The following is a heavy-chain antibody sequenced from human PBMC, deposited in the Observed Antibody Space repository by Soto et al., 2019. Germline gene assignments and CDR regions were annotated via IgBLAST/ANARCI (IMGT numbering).Heavy chain of an antibody. CDR2: IYWDDDK. CDR3: AHRHSPPEDFWSGYDFDY. J-gene: IGHJ4*02. V-gene: IGHV2-5*02. CDR1: GFSLSTSGVG. Sequence: SGPTLVNPTQTLTLTCTFSGFSLSTSGVGVGWIRQPPGKALEWLALIYWDDDKRYSPSLKSRLTITKDTSKNQVVLTMTNMDPVDTATYYCAHRHSPPEDFWSGYDFDYWGQGTLVTVSS. D-gene: IGHD3-3*01.